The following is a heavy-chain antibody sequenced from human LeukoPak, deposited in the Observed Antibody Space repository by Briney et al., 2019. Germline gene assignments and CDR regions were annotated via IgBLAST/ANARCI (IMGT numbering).Heavy chain of an antibody. Sequence: ETLSLTCAVYGGSFSGYYWSWVRQAPGKGLEWVANIKQDGSEKYYVDSVKGRFTISRDNAKNSLYLQMNSLRAEDTAVYYCARGSYWGQGTLVTVSS. J-gene: IGHJ4*02. CDR1: GGSFSGYY. V-gene: IGHV3-7*01. CDR2: IKQDGSEK. CDR3: ARGSY.